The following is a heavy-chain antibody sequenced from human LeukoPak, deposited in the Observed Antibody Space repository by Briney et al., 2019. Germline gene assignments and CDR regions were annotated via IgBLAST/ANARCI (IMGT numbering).Heavy chain of an antibody. D-gene: IGHD5-24*01. Sequence: GGSLRLSCAASGFTFSSYSMNWVRQAPGKGLEWVSSISSSSTYIHYADSVKGRFTISRDNAKNTLYLQMNSLRAEDTAVYYCARWARDGYNSGGFDYWGQGTLVTVSS. CDR2: ISSSSTYI. CDR3: ARWARDGYNSGGFDY. J-gene: IGHJ4*02. V-gene: IGHV3-21*01. CDR1: GFTFSSYS.